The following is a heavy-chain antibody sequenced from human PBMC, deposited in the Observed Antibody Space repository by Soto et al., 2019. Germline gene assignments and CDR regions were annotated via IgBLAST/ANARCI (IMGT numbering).Heavy chain of an antibody. J-gene: IGHJ6*02. CDR1: GYTLTSYG. D-gene: IGHD1-26*01. CDR2: ISAYNGNT. Sequence: ASVKVSCKASGYTLTSYGISWVRQAPGQGLEWMGWISAYNGNTNYAQKLQGRVTMTTDTSTSTAYMELRSLRSDETAVYYCARVDSGTYYYYGMDAWGQGTTVTVSS. V-gene: IGHV1-18*01. CDR3: ARVDSGTYYYYGMDA.